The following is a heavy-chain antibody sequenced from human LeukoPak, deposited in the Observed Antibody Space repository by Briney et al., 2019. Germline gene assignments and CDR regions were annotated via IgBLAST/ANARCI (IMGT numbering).Heavy chain of an antibody. J-gene: IGHJ5*02. V-gene: IGHV3-23*01. CDR1: GFAFSRLA. Sequence: GGSLRLSCAASGFAFSRLAMGWVRQAPGKGLEWVSAISGSGGSTYYADSVKGRFTISRDNSKNTLYLQMNSLRAEDTAVYYCAKDGDYGDYGGETNWFDPWGQGTLVTVSS. CDR3: AKDGDYGDYGGETNWFDP. CDR2: ISGSGGST. D-gene: IGHD4-17*01.